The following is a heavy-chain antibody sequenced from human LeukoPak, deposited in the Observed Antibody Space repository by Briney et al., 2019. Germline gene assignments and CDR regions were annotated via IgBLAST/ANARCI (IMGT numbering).Heavy chain of an antibody. CDR3: ARDYDFWSGYHPDYYYMDV. Sequence: SETPSLTCSVSGGSISSYYWSWIRQPAGKGLEWIGRIYTSGSTNYNPSLKSRVTMSVDTSKNQFSLKLSSVTAADTAVYYCARDYDFWSGYHPDYYYMDVWGKGTTVTVSS. CDR2: IYTSGST. V-gene: IGHV4-4*07. CDR1: GGSISSYY. J-gene: IGHJ6*03. D-gene: IGHD3-3*01.